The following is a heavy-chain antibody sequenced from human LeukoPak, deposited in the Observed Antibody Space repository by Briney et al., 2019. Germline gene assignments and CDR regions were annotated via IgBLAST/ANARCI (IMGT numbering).Heavy chain of an antibody. CDR3: ARSRGSFGVVMGFDP. CDR2: ISSSGSTI. Sequence: GGSLRLSCAASGFTFSDYYMSWIRQAPGKGLEWVSYISSSGSTIYYADSAKGRFTIPRDNAKNSLYLQMNSLRAEDTAVYYCARSRGSFGVVMGFDPWGQGTLVTVSS. V-gene: IGHV3-11*04. J-gene: IGHJ5*02. D-gene: IGHD3-3*01. CDR1: GFTFSDYY.